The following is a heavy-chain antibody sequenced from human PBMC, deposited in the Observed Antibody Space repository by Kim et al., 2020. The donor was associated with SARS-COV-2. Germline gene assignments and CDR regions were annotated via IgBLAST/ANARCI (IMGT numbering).Heavy chain of an antibody. Sequence: RFTISRDDSKNTLYLQMNSLKTEDTAVYYCTTDLKVVGVTAISQVPYGMDVWGQGTTVTVSS. V-gene: IGHV3-15*01. CDR3: TTDLKVVGVTAISQVPYGMDV. J-gene: IGHJ6*02. D-gene: IGHD2-21*02.